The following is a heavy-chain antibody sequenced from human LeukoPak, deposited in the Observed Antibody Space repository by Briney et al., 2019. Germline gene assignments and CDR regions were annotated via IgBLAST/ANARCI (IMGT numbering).Heavy chain of an antibody. V-gene: IGHV3-53*01. CDR1: GFTVSSNY. CDR2: IYSGGST. CDR3: AKKGSTTGTTGAMYYFDY. Sequence: GGSLRLSCAASGFTVSSNYMSWVRQAPGKGLEWVSVIYSGGSTYYADSVKGRFTISRDNSKNTLYLQMNSLRAEDTAVYYCAKKGSTTGTTGAMYYFDYWGQGTLVTVSS. J-gene: IGHJ4*02. D-gene: IGHD1-1*01.